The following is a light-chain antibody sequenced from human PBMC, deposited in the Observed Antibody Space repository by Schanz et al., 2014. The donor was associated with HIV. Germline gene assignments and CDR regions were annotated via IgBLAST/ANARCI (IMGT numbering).Light chain of an antibody. CDR1: SSDIGTYNY. CDR2: DVS. J-gene: IGLJ3*02. V-gene: IGLV2-14*03. CDR3: NSFTTSNTCV. Sequence: QSALTQPASVSGSPGQSITISCIGTSSDIGTYNYVSWYQQLPGKAPKLIIYDVSNRPSEISYRFSGSKSGHAASLTVSGLQPEDEADYYCNSFTTSNTCVFGGGTKLTVL.